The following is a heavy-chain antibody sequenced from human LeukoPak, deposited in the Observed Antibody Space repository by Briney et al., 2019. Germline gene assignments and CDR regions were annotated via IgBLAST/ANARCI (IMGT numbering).Heavy chain of an antibody. Sequence: GGSLRLSCAASGFTFSSYAMNWVRQAPGKGLEWVSSISSSSSDIYYADSVKGRFTISRDNAKNSLYLQMNSLRAEDTAVYYCARDSTNYCSGTSCFDYWGQGTLVTVSS. CDR1: GFTFSSYA. J-gene: IGHJ4*02. CDR2: ISSSSSDI. D-gene: IGHD2-2*01. V-gene: IGHV3-21*01. CDR3: ARDSTNYCSGTSCFDY.